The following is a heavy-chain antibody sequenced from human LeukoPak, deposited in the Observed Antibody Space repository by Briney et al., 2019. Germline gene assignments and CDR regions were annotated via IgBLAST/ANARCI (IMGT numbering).Heavy chain of an antibody. CDR2: MNPNSGNT. CDR1: GCTFTSYD. V-gene: IGHV1-8*01. J-gene: IGHJ4*02. D-gene: IGHD3-3*01. Sequence: ASVKVSCKASGCTFTSYDINWVRQATGQGLEWMGWMNPNSGNTGYAQKFQGRVTMTRNTSISTAYMELSSLRSEDTAVYYCARGQDFWSGYYTAGVDYWGQGTLVTVSS. CDR3: ARGQDFWSGYYTAGVDY.